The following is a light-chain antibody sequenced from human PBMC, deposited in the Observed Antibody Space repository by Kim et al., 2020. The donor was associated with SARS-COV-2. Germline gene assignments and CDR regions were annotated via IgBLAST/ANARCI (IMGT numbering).Light chain of an antibody. CDR1: NIGSKS. V-gene: IGLV3-21*04. CDR3: QVWDSSSDHWV. J-gene: IGLJ3*02. CDR2: YDS. Sequence: APGKPARITCGGNNIGSKSGHWYQQKPGQAPVLVIYYDSDRPSGIPERFSGSNSGNTATLTISRVEAGDEADYYCQVWDSSSDHWVFGGGTKLTVL.